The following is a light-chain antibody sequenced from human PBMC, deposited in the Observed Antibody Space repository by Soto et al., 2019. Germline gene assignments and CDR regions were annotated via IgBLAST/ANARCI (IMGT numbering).Light chain of an antibody. V-gene: IGKV1-5*01. J-gene: IGKJ1*01. CDR2: DAS. CDR3: QQYNIYPRT. CDR1: QGISRW. Sequence: DIQMTQSPSSLSGIVGDTVTITCRASQGISRWLAWYQQKPGKAPRLLIYDASSLESGVPSRFSVSGSETEFTLTISSLQPDDFATYYCQQYNIYPRTFGQGTKVEIK.